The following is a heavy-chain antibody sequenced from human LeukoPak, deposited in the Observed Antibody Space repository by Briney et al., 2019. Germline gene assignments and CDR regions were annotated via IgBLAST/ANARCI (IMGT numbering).Heavy chain of an antibody. D-gene: IGHD3-22*01. V-gene: IGHV4-31*03. CDR1: GGSISSGGYY. CDR3: ARDDYYDSSRAFDI. CDR2: IYYSGST. J-gene: IGHJ3*02. Sequence: SQTLSLTCTVSGGSISSGGYYWSWIRQHPGKGVEWIGYIYYSGSTYYNPSLKSRVTISLDTSKNQFSLKLSSVTAADTAVYYCARDDYYDSSRAFDIWGQGTMVTVSS.